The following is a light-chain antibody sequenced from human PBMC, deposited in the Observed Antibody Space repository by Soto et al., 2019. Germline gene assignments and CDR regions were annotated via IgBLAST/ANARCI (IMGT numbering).Light chain of an antibody. CDR1: QIISSTY. CDR3: QQYGGSPPST. V-gene: IGKV3-20*01. Sequence: ESVLTQSPGTLSLSPGERATLSCRASQIISSTYLAWYQQKPGQAPRLLIYGASSRATGIPDRFSGSGSGTDFTLIISRLEPEDFAVYYCQQYGGSPPSTFGQGTKLEIK. CDR2: GAS. J-gene: IGKJ2*01.